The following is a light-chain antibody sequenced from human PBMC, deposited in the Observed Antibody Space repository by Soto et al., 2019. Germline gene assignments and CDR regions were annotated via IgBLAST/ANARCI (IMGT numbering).Light chain of an antibody. V-gene: IGKV3-15*01. J-gene: IGKJ4*01. CDR3: QQYNNWPPLT. CDR2: GAS. CDR1: RSVSSD. Sequence: DIVVTQSPATLSVSPGERATLSCRASRSVSSDLAWYQQKPGQAPRLLIYGASTRATGIPARFSGSGSGTEFTLTISSLQSEDFAVYYCQQYNNWPPLTFGGGTKVEIK.